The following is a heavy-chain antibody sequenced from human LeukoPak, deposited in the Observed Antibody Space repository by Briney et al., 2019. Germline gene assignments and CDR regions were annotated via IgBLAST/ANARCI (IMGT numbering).Heavy chain of an antibody. J-gene: IGHJ6*02. D-gene: IGHD6-13*01. CDR1: GSTFINYG. Sequence: ASVEVSCKASGSTFINYGISWVRRAPGQGRGWMGWISAYNSNIIYSPKLQGRGTMTTDKSTSTAYMELRSLRSDDTVVYYCTTMPYSSSYGMDVWGQETRVSVP. V-gene: IGHV1-18*01. CDR2: ISAYNSNI. CDR3: TTMPYSSSYGMDV.